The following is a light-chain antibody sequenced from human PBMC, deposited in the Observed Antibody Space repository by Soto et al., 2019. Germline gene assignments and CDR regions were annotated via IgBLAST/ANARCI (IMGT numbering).Light chain of an antibody. CDR1: QSVSSN. Sequence: EVVMTQSPATLSVSPGERVTLSCRASQSVSSNLAWYQQKPGQAPRLLIYAASNRAAGVPARFSGSWSGTEFTLTISSLQSEDFAVYYCQQYNKWITFGQGTRLEI. V-gene: IGKV3-15*01. J-gene: IGKJ5*01. CDR2: AAS. CDR3: QQYNKWIT.